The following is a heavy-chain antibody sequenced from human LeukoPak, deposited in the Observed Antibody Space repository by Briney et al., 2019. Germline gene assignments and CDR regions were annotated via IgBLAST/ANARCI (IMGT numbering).Heavy chain of an antibody. CDR3: AKNYESGRGVPYGMDV. V-gene: IGHV3-23*01. CDR2: IGSGSGGTT. CDR1: GFTFSSYA. J-gene: IGHJ6*02. D-gene: IGHD3-10*01. Sequence: GSLRLSCAASGFTFSSYAMRWVRQAPGKGLEWVSAIGSGSGGTTIYADSVKGRFTISRDNSKNTLYLQMSSLRGEDTAVYYCAKNYESGRGVPYGMDVWGQGTTVTVSS.